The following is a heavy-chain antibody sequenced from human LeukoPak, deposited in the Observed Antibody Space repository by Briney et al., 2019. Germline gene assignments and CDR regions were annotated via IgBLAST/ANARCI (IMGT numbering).Heavy chain of an antibody. CDR2: IYYSGST. Sequence: SETLSLTCTVSGXSISSNYWTWIRQPPGKGLVWIGYIYYSGSTKYNPSLKSRVAISVDTSKNQFSLKLSSVTAADTALYYCARGGNTFWDAFDIWGQGTMVTVSS. D-gene: IGHD3-3*01. J-gene: IGHJ3*02. CDR1: GXSISSNY. CDR3: ARGGNTFWDAFDI. V-gene: IGHV4-59*01.